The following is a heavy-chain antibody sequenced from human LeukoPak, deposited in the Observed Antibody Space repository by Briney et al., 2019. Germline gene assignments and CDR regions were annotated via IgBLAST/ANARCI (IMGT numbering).Heavy chain of an antibody. CDR3: ARQPLNSGSYFDY. D-gene: IGHD1-26*01. CDR2: ISYNGIT. J-gene: IGHJ4*02. CDR1: GGSISSYF. Sequence: SETLSLTCSVSGGSISSYFWSWIRQPPGKGLEWIGYISYNGITKYNPSLNSRVTISVDTSNNQFSLKVTSVTAADTAVYYCARQPLNSGSYFDYWGQGTLVTVSS. V-gene: IGHV4-59*08.